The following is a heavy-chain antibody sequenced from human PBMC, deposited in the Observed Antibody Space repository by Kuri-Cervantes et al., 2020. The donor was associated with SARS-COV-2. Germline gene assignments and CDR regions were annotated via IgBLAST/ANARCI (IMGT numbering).Heavy chain of an antibody. CDR1: GGSISSSSYY. D-gene: IGHD4-23*01. CDR2: IYYSGST. J-gene: IGHJ4*02. CDR3: ARHFYGGNAIFQY. Sequence: SETLSLTCTVSGGSISSSSYYWGWIRQPPGKGLEWIGSIYYSGSTYYSPSLKSRVTMSIDTSKNQFSLKLSSVTAADTAGYYCARHFYGGNAIFQYWGQGTLVTVSS. V-gene: IGHV4-39*07.